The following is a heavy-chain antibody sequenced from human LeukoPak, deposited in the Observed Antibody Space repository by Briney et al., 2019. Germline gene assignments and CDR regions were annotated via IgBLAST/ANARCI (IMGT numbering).Heavy chain of an antibody. CDR2: IKPNSGGT. D-gene: IGHD5-12*01. J-gene: IGHJ4*02. V-gene: IGHV1-2*02. CDR3: AGLSGYGVYYFDH. CDR1: RHTFTDPY. Sequence: ASLTVSCKDSRHTFTDPYMHWVRQAPRQGLEWMGYIKPNSGGTDYAQKLQGRVTMSRDTSSSTAYMELSRLTSDDTAVYYCAGLSGYGVYYFDHWGQGTLVAVSS.